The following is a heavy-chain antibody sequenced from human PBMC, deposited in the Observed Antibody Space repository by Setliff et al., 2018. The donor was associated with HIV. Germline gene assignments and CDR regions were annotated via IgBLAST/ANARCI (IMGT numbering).Heavy chain of an antibody. J-gene: IGHJ4*02. V-gene: IGHV3-7*05. CDR1: GFTFSSYW. Sequence: GGSLRLSCAASGFTFSSYWMSWVRQAPGKGLEWVANIKQDGSEKYYVDSVKGRFTISRDNAKNSLYLQMNSLRVEDTAVYYCAKEFEDLSGAYWGQGTLVTVSS. CDR2: IKQDGSEK. D-gene: IGHD3-10*01. CDR3: AKEFEDLSGAY.